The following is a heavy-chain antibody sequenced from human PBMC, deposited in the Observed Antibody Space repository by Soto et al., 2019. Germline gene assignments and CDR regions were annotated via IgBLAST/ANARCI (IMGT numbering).Heavy chain of an antibody. CDR3: ARGNDFWSGYSTLTYYGLDV. CDR1: GGSISSGDYY. D-gene: IGHD3-3*01. V-gene: IGHV4-30-4*01. CDR2: IYYSGST. Sequence: SEPLSLTCSVSGGSISSGDYYWSWVRQPPQKGLEWIGYIYYSGSTYYNPSLKSRVTISVDTAKNQFSLNLSSVTAADTAVYYCARGNDFWSGYSTLTYYGLDVWGQGTTVTVSS. J-gene: IGHJ6*02.